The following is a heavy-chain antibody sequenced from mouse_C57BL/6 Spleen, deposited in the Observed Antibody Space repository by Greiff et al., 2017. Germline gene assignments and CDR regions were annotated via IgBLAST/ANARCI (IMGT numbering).Heavy chain of an antibody. Sequence: QVQLQQPGAELVMPGASVKLSCKASGYTFTSYWMHWVKQRPGQGLEWIGEIDPSDSYTNYNQKFKGKSTLTVDKSSSTAYMQLSSLTSEDSAVYYCARRYGSRNFDYWGQGTTLTVSS. V-gene: IGHV1-69*01. CDR1: GYTFTSYW. J-gene: IGHJ2*01. CDR3: ARRYGSRNFDY. D-gene: IGHD1-1*01. CDR2: IDPSDSYT.